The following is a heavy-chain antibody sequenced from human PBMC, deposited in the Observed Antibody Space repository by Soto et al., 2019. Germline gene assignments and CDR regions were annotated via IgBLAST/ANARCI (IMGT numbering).Heavy chain of an antibody. CDR1: GFTFSSYE. V-gene: IGHV3-48*03. CDR3: ARDKVTTLPGNTNGTDV. Sequence: PGGSLRLSCAASGFTFSSYEMNWVRQAPGKGLEWVSYVTSSGSSTYYTASVKGRFTISRDNAKNSLYLQMNSLRAEDTAVYYCARDKVTTLPGNTNGTDVWGQGTTVTVSS. J-gene: IGHJ6*02. D-gene: IGHD1-1*01. CDR2: VTSSGSST.